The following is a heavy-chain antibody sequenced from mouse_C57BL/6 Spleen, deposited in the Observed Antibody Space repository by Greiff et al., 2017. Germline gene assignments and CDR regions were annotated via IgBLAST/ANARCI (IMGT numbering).Heavy chain of an antibody. CDR2: IDPSDSST. CDR3: ARSHCSSSPYYAMDY. Sequence: QVQLKQPGAELVMPGASVKLSCKASGYTFTSYWMHWVKQRPGQGLEWIGEIDPSDSSTNYNQKFKGKSTLTVDKSSSTAYMELSSLTSEDSAVYYCARSHCSSSPYYAMDYWGQGTSVTVSS. CDR1: GYTFTSYW. D-gene: IGHD1-1*01. V-gene: IGHV1-69*01. J-gene: IGHJ4*01.